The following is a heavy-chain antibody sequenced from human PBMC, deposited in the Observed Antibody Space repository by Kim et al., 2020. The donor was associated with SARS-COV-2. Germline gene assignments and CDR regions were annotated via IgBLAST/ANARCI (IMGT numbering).Heavy chain of an antibody. D-gene: IGHD6-13*01. CDR3: ARISSWFYYGMDV. J-gene: IGHJ6*02. Sequence: NPSVKSRVTISGDTSKNQFSLKLSSGTAADTAVYYCARISSWFYYGMDVWGQGTTVTVSS. V-gene: IGHV4-34*01.